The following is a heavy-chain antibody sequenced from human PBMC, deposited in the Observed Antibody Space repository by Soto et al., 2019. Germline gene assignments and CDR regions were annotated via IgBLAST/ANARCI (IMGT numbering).Heavy chain of an antibody. V-gene: IGHV5-10-1*01. D-gene: IGHD3-9*01. CDR3: ARQAKYDILTGYFPFDD. J-gene: IGHJ4*02. CDR1: GYTFTNYW. CDR2: IDPSDSYT. Sequence: GESLKISCNGSGYTFTNYWINWVRQMPGKGLEWMGRIDPSDSYTNYSPSFQGHVTISADKSISTASLQWSSPKASDSAIYYCARQAKYDILTGYFPFDDWGQGTLVTVSS.